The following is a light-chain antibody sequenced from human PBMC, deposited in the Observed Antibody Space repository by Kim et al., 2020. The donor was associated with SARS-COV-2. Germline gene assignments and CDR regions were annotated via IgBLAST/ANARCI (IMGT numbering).Light chain of an antibody. V-gene: IGLV1-44*01. CDR3: AAWDDSLNGVV. J-gene: IGLJ2*01. CDR2: SNN. Sequence: ELTQPPSASGIPGQRVTISCSGSSSNIGSNTVNWYQQLPGTAPKLLIYSNNQRPSGVPDRFSGSKSGTSASLAISGLQSEDEADYYCAAWDDSLNGVVFGGGTKLTVL. CDR1: SSNIGSNT.